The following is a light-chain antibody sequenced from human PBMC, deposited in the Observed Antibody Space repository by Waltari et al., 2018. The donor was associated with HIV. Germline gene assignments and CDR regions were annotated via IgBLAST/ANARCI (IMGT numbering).Light chain of an antibody. Sequence: EIVLTQSPATLSVSPGERATLSCRASQSVNNNLAWYQQKPGQVPRLLIYGASTRATGIPARVSGSGSGTEFTLTISSLQSEDFAVYYCQQYNFWPPLTFGGGTKVEIK. CDR3: QQYNFWPPLT. CDR1: QSVNNN. V-gene: IGKV3-15*01. CDR2: GAS. J-gene: IGKJ4*01.